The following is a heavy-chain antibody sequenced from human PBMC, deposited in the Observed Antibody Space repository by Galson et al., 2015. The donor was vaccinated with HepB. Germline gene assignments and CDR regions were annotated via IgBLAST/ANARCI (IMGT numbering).Heavy chain of an antibody. CDR3: AKGRRIAARSEVDY. Sequence: SLRLSCAASGFTFTTYALSWVRQAPGKGLEWVSSISGSSGNTYYGDSVKGRFTISRDNSKNTLYLQMNSLRAEDTAIYYCAKGRRIAARSEVDYWGQGTLVTVSS. CDR2: ISGSSGNT. D-gene: IGHD6-6*01. J-gene: IGHJ4*02. CDR1: GFTFTTYA. V-gene: IGHV3-23*01.